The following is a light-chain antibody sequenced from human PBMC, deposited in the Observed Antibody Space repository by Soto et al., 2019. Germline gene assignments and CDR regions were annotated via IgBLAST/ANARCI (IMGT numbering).Light chain of an antibody. CDR3: QQYNNWPLT. CDR1: QSVSSN. Sequence: EIVMTQSRATLSVYQGEGAPLSWRASQSVSSNLAWHQQRPGQAPRLLIYGASTRATGVPARFSGGGSGTEFTLTITSLQSEDFAVYWCQQYNNWPLTFGPGTRLEI. V-gene: IGKV3D-15*01. CDR2: GAS. J-gene: IGKJ5*01.